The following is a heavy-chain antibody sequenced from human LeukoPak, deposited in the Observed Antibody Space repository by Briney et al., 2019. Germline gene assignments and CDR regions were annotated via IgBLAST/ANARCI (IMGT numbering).Heavy chain of an antibody. CDR1: GGSICSYY. J-gene: IGHJ3*02. D-gene: IGHD3-10*01. CDR3: ARDMVRGVILGAFDI. CDR2: IYTSGST. V-gene: IGHV4-4*07. Sequence: PSETLSLTCTVSGGSICSYYWSWIRQPAGKGLEWIGRIYTSGSTNYNPSLKSRVTMSVDTSKNQFSLKLSSVTAADTAVYYCARDMVRGVILGAFDIWGQGTMVTVSS.